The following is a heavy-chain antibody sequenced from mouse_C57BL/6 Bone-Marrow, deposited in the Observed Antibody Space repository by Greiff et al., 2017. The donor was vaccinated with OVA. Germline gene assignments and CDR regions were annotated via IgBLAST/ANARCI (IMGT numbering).Heavy chain of an antibody. CDR1: GFTFSSYA. D-gene: IGHD1-1*01. V-gene: IGHV5-9-1*02. Sequence: EVQGVESGEGLVKPGGSLKLSCAASGFTFSSYAMSWVRQTPEQRLEWVAYISSGGDYIYSADTVTGRFPISSDNARNTLYLQMSSLKTGYTAMYYCTRDQITTVVRYFDVWGTGTTVTVSS. CDR3: TRDQITTVVRYFDV. CDR2: ISSGGDYI. J-gene: IGHJ1*03.